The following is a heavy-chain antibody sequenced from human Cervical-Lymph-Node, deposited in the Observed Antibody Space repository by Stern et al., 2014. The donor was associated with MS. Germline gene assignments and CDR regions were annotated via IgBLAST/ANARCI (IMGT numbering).Heavy chain of an antibody. CDR3: ARDLIGDGDLSLDN. CDR2: INSKSGGT. J-gene: IGHJ4*02. CDR1: GYTFTGYY. D-gene: IGHD3-10*01. V-gene: IGHV1-2*02. Sequence: QLVQSGAEVKKPGASVKVSCKASGYTFTGYYIHWVRQAPGQGPEGMGWINSKSGGTNYAQSFQGRVTMTRDTSISTAYMELSGLRPDDTAVYYCARDLIGDGDLSLDNWGQGTLVTVSS.